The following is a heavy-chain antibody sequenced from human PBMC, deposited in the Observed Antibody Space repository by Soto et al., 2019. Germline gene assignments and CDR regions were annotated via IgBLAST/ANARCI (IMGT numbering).Heavy chain of an antibody. CDR3: ARGRLVRGVKRLDWFDP. V-gene: IGHV1-2*02. J-gene: IGHJ5*02. CDR1: GYTFTGHY. Sequence: QVQLVQSGAEVKKPGASVKVSCKASGYTFTGHYMHWVRQAPGQGLEWMGWINPNSGGTNYAQKFQGRVTLTRDTSISTAYMELSRLRYDDTAVYCCARGRLVRGVKRLDWFDPWGQGTLVTVSS. D-gene: IGHD3-10*01. CDR2: INPNSGGT.